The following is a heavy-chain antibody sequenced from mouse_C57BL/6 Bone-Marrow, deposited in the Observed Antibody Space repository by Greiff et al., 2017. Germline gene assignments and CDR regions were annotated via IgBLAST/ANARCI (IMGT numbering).Heavy chain of an antibody. CDR2: ISSGSSTI. CDR3: ASAYAMDY. CDR1: GFTFSDYG. J-gene: IGHJ4*01. Sequence: EVQGVESGGGLVKPGGSLKLSCAASGFTFSDYGMHWVRQAPEKGLEWVAYISSGSSTIYYADTVKGGFTISRDNAKTILFLQMTSLRSEDTAMYYCASAYAMDYWGRGTSVTVSS. V-gene: IGHV5-17*01.